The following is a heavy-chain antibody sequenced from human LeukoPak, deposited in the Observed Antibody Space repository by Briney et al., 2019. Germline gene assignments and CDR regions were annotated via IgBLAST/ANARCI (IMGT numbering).Heavy chain of an antibody. CDR2: IKQDGSET. D-gene: IGHD3-22*01. CDR3: ARDRGTYYYDSTSHFDAFDI. Sequence: GGSLRLSCASSGFTISYYWMSWVRRAPGKGLEWVANIKQDGSETYYVDSVKGRFTISRDNAKNYMYLQMNSLRAEDTAVYYCARDRGTYYYDSTSHFDAFDIWGQGTVVTVSS. V-gene: IGHV3-7*01. CDR1: GFTISYYW. J-gene: IGHJ3*02.